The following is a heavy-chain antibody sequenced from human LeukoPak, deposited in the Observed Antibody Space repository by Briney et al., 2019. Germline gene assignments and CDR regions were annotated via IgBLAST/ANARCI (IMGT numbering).Heavy chain of an antibody. V-gene: IGHV5-51*01. Sequence: GASLKISYKGSGSSFTSYWIGWVRPTPGKGLEWMGIIYPGDSDTRYSPSFQGQVTISADKSISTSYLQWSSLKASDTAMYYCARQSVVRGVNYFDYWGEGTLVTVSS. J-gene: IGHJ4*02. CDR1: GSSFTSYW. CDR2: IYPGDSDT. D-gene: IGHD3-10*01. CDR3: ARQSVVRGVNYFDY.